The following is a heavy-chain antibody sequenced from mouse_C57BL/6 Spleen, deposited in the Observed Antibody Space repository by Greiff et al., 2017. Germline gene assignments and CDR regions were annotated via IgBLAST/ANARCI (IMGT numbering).Heavy chain of an antibody. CDR2: IWSDGST. J-gene: IGHJ4*01. V-gene: IGHV2-6-1*01. Sequence: VKLVESGPGLVAPSQSLSITCTVSGFSLTSYGVHWVRQPPGKGLEWLVVIWSDGSTTYNSALKSRLSISKDNSKSQVFLKMNSLQTDDTAMYYCARHPYYYGSSLYAMDYWGQGTSVTVSS. D-gene: IGHD1-1*01. CDR1: GFSLTSYG. CDR3: ARHPYYYGSSLYAMDY.